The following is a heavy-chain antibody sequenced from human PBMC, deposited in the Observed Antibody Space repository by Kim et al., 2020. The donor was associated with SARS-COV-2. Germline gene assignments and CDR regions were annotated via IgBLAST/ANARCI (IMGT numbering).Heavy chain of an antibody. Sequence: GESLKISCKGSGYSFTSYWIGWVRQMPGKGLEWMGIIYPGDSDTRYSPSFQGQVTISADKSISTAYLQWSSLKASDTAMYYCARHNPRVFGYYYYGMDVWGQGTTVTVSS. D-gene: IGHD3-10*02. CDR3: ARHNPRVFGYYYYGMDV. CDR2: IYPGDSDT. V-gene: IGHV5-51*01. J-gene: IGHJ6*02. CDR1: GYSFTSYW.